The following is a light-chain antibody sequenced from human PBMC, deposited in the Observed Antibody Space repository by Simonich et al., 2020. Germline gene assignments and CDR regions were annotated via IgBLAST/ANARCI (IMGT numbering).Light chain of an antibody. CDR1: QGISSY. CDR3: QQYNNWPPLT. Sequence: DIQLTQSPSFLSASVGDRVTITCRASQGISSYLAWYQQKPGKAPKLLIYAASTRATGIPARFSGSGSGTEFTLTISSLQSEDFAVYYCQQYNNWPPLTFGGGTKVEIK. CDR2: AAS. V-gene: IGKV1-9*01. J-gene: IGKJ4*01.